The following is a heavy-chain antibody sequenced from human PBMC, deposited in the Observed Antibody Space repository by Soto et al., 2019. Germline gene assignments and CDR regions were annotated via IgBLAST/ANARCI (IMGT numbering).Heavy chain of an antibody. J-gene: IGHJ4*02. CDR2: IYYSGNT. CDR1: GGSISSGGYY. D-gene: IGHD6-13*01. Sequence: QVQLQESGPGLVKPSQTLSLTCTVSGGSISSGGYYWSWIRQHPGKGLEWIGYIYYSGNTYSNPSPKSSVTISVDTSKNQFSLKLCSVTAADTAVYYCASSFGVAAAGPFDYWGQGTLVTVSS. V-gene: IGHV4-31*03. CDR3: ASSFGVAAAGPFDY.